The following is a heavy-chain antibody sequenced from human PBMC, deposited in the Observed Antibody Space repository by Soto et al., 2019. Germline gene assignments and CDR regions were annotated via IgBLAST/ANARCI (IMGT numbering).Heavy chain of an antibody. CDR1: GLSFSVYS. CDR2: ITSRSNYI. D-gene: IGHD3-10*01. Sequence: EGQLVESGGGLVKPGGSLRLSCVVSGLSFSVYSFNWVRQAPGKGLEWVASITSRSNYIYYADTVKGRFTVSRDNAKNSMYLQMNSLRAEDTAVYYCARDNNVFDSGRGVDYWGQGTLVTVSS. V-gene: IGHV3-21*01. CDR3: ARDNNVFDSGRGVDY. J-gene: IGHJ4*02.